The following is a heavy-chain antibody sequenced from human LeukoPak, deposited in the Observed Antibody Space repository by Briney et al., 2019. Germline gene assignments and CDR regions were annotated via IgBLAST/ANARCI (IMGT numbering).Heavy chain of an antibody. CDR3: ARLGGALVEATGLACACSDS. CDR2: IYSGGST. D-gene: IGHD1-26*01. V-gene: IGHV3-66*02. CDR1: GFTVSSNY. Sequence: PGGSLRLSCAASGFTVSSNYMSWVRQAPGKGLEWVSVIYSGGSTYYADSVKGRFTISRDNSKNTLYLQMNSLRAEDTAVYYCARLGGALVEATGLACACSDSWGQGTLVSVSS. J-gene: IGHJ4*02.